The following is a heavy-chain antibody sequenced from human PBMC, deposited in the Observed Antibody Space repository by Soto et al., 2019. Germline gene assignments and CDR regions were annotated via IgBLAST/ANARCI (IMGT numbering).Heavy chain of an antibody. CDR2: ISEYNGKT. CDR3: ARGKLLETTSFCFDP. CDR1: GYNFFSYG. V-gene: IGHV1-18*01. Sequence: QVQLVQSAAEVKKPGASVIVSCKASGYNFFSYGINWVRQAPGQGLEWMGWISEYNGKTNYAQKFQGRVTMTTDTSTSTADMELRSLRADDTAVYYCARGKLLETTSFCFDPWGQGTLVTVSS. D-gene: IGHD1-1*01. J-gene: IGHJ5*02.